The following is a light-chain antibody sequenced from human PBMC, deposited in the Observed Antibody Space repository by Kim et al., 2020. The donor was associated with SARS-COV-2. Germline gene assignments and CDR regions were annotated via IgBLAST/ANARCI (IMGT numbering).Light chain of an antibody. CDR1: QSVSRSY. J-gene: IGKJ1*01. CDR2: GAS. V-gene: IGKV3-20*01. Sequence: EIVLTQSPGTLSLSPGERATLSCRASQSVSRSYLAWYQHKPGQAPRFLIYGASNRATGIPVRFSGSGSGTDFTLTISRLEPEDFAVYYCQQYAGSPPTFGQGTKVDIK. CDR3: QQYAGSPPT.